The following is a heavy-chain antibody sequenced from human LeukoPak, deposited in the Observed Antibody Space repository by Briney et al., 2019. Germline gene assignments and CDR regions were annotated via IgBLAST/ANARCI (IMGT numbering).Heavy chain of an antibody. V-gene: IGHV4-34*01. Sequence: SETLSLTCAVYGGSFSDYYWSWIRQPPGKGLEWIGEINHSETTNYNPSLKSRVTMSVDTSNNQFSLKLSSVTAADTAVFYCATSAWVAGPWLDPWGQGTLVTVSS. D-gene: IGHD6-19*01. CDR1: GGSFSDYY. CDR2: INHSETT. CDR3: ATSAWVAGPWLDP. J-gene: IGHJ5*02.